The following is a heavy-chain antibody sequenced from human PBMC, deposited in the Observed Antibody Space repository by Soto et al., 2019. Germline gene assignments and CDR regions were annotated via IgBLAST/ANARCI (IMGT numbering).Heavy chain of an antibody. CDR3: ARCSSTSCYIMAAFDY. CDR1: GFTFDDYA. V-gene: IGHV3-20*04. D-gene: IGHD2-2*02. J-gene: IGHJ4*02. CDR2: INWNGGST. Sequence: EVQLVESGGAVVRPGGSLRLSCAASGFTFDDYAMSWVRQAPGKGLEWVAAINWNGGSTTYADSLKGRFTISRDNAKNPLHLQISSLRAEDTALYYCARCSSTSCYIMAAFDYWGQGTLVTVSS.